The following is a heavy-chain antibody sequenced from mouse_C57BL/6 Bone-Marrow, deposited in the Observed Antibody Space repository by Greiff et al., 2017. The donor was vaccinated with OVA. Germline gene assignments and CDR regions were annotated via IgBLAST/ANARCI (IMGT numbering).Heavy chain of an antibody. D-gene: IGHD2-12*01. CDR2: ISYSGST. Sequence: VQLKESGPGLAKPSQTLSLTCSVTGYSITSDYWNWIRKFPGNKLEYMGYISYSGSTYSNPSLKSRIFITRDTSKNQYYQQLNSVTTEDTATYYCARSYRGDYYYAMDYRGQGTSVTVSS. V-gene: IGHV3-8*01. CDR3: ARSYRGDYYYAMDY. J-gene: IGHJ4*01. CDR1: GYSITSDY.